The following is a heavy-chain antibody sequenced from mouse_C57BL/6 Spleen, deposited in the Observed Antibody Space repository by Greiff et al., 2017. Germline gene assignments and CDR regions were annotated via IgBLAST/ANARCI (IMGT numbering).Heavy chain of an antibody. CDR3: ARALDSSGYGY. Sequence: QVHVKQPGAELVKPGASVKLSCKASGYTFTSYWMQWVKQRPGQGLEWIGEIDPSDSYTNYNQKFKGKATLTVDTSSSTAYMQLSSLTSEDSAVYYCARALDSSGYGYWGQGTTLTVSS. V-gene: IGHV1-50*01. D-gene: IGHD3-2*02. CDR2: IDPSDSYT. CDR1: GYTFTSYW. J-gene: IGHJ2*01.